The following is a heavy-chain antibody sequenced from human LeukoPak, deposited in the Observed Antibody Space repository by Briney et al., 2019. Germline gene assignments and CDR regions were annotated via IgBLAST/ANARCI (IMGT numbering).Heavy chain of an antibody. Sequence: SETLSLTCTVSGYSISSGYYWGWIRQPPGKGLEWIGSIYHSGSTYYNPSLKSRVTISVDTSKNQFSLKLSSVTAADTAVYYCARGELEPSFFDYWGQGTLVTVSS. CDR2: IYHSGST. D-gene: IGHD1-1*01. CDR1: GYSISSGYY. V-gene: IGHV4-38-2*02. CDR3: ARGELEPSFFDY. J-gene: IGHJ4*02.